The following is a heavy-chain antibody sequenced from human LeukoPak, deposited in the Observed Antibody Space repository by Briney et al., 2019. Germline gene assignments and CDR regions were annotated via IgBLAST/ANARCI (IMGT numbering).Heavy chain of an antibody. CDR1: GFTFNSYS. Sequence: GGSLRLSCAASGFTFNSYSMHWVRQAPGKGLEWVSYISSSGSTIYYADSVKGRFTISRDNAKNSLYLQMNSLRAEDTAVYYCAELGITMIGGVWGKGTTVTISS. V-gene: IGHV3-48*03. CDR2: ISSSGSTI. D-gene: IGHD3-10*02. CDR3: AELGITMIGGV. J-gene: IGHJ6*04.